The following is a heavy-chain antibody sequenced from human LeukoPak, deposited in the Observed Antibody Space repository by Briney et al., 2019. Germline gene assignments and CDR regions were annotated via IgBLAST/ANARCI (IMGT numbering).Heavy chain of an antibody. CDR1: GFTVSSNY. Sequence: GGSLRLSCAASGFTVSSNYMSWVRQAPGKGLEWVSVIYSGGSTYYADSVKGRFTISRDNSKNTLYLQMNSLRAEDTAVYYCARASSGWYGFDYWGQGTLVTVSS. J-gene: IGHJ4*02. D-gene: IGHD6-19*01. CDR3: ARASSGWYGFDY. CDR2: IYSGGST. V-gene: IGHV3-53*01.